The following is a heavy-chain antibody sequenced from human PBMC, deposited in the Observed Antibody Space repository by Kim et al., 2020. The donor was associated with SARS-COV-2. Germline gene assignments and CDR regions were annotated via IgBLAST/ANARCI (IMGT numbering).Heavy chain of an antibody. CDR1: GGSISSGGYS. CDR2: IYHSGST. D-gene: IGHD3-10*01. J-gene: IGHJ5*02. CDR3: AKGSGSYSSGNWFDP. V-gene: IGHV4-30-2*01. Sequence: SETLSLTCAVSGGSISSGGYSWSWIRQPPGKGLEWIGYIYHSGSTYYNPSLKSRVTISVDRSKNQFSLKLSSVTAADTAVYYCAKGSGSYSSGNWFDPWGQGTLVTVSS.